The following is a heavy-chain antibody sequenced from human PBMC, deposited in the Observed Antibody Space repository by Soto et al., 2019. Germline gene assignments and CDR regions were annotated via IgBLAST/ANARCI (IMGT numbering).Heavy chain of an antibody. J-gene: IGHJ4*02. D-gene: IGHD5-18*01. CDR3: TXSKIHLRNXHY. CDR2: ISGSGGST. Sequence: VGSLRLSCSASGFTFSNYAMTWVRQAPGKGLEWVSAISGSGGSTYYADSVKGRFTISRDNSKNTLYLQMFSLRAEDTAVYYCTXSKIHLRNXHYWGQGTXVPVXP. CDR1: GFTFSNYA. V-gene: IGHV3-23*01.